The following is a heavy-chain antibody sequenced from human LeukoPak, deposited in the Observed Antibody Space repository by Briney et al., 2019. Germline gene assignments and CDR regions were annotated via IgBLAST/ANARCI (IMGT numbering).Heavy chain of an antibody. CDR2: IYSGGST. CDR3: ARGPLYGDSGY. V-gene: IGHV3-53*01. CDR1: GFTFSSYW. D-gene: IGHD3-3*01. Sequence: GGSLRLSCAASGFTFSSYWMNWARQAPGKGLEWVSVIYSGGSTYYADSVKGRFTISRDNSKNTLYLQMNSLRAEDTAVYYCARGPLYGDSGYWGQGTLVTVSS. J-gene: IGHJ4*02.